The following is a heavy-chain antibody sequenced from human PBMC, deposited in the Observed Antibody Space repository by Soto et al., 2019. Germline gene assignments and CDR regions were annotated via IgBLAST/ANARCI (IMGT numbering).Heavy chain of an antibody. Sequence: ASVNGSCNASGYTFTSYGIIWVRQDPGQGLEWMGWISVYNGNTNYAQKLQGRVTMTTDTSTSTAYMELRSLRSDDTAVYYCARAPQVMVMDEAFDIWGQGTMVNVSS. J-gene: IGHJ3*02. CDR2: ISVYNGNT. CDR1: GYTFTSYG. D-gene: IGHD3-22*01. V-gene: IGHV1-18*04. CDR3: ARAPQVMVMDEAFDI.